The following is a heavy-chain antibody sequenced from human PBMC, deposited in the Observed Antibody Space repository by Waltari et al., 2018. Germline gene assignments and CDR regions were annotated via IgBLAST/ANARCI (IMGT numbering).Heavy chain of an antibody. CDR1: GFTFSGPW. Sequence: EVQLVESGGGVVQPGGSLRLSCAASGFTFSGPWMHWVRQAPGKGLVWVSRSNREGSSTSYADFVKGRFTISRDNAKNTLYLQMNSLRAEDTAVYYCARNSKDWRSDGGLDYWGQGTLVTVSS. D-gene: IGHD3-16*01. V-gene: IGHV3-74*01. CDR3: ARNSKDWRSDGGLDY. J-gene: IGHJ4*02. CDR2: SNREGSST.